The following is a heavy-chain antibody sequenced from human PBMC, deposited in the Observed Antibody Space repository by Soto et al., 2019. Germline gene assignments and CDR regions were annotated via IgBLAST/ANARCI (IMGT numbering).Heavy chain of an antibody. D-gene: IGHD6-13*01. CDR3: AKEARNSADFDY. CDR1: GFTFSIYG. J-gene: IGHJ4*02. CDR2: ISYDGSNK. V-gene: IGHV3-30*18. Sequence: QVQLVESGGGVVQPGRSLRLSCAASGFTFSIYGMHWVRQAPGKGLEWVAVISYDGSNKYYADSVKGRFTISRDNSKNTLYLQMNSLRAEDTAVYYCAKEARNSADFDYWGQGTLVTVSS.